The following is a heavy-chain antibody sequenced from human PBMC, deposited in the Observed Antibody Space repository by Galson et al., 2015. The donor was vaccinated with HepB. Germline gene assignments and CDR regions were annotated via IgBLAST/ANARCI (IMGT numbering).Heavy chain of an antibody. V-gene: IGHV4-59*08. CDR3: ARSVFGVAGRYFDS. CDR1: DDSVRSHS. J-gene: IGHJ4*02. D-gene: IGHD3-3*01. CDR2: IFSTGSS. Sequence: ETLSLTCTVSDDSVRSHSWTWIRQPPGKGLEYIGYIFSTGSSNCNPSLKSRVTISVDTSKSQFSLRLSSVTAADTAVYYCARSVFGVAGRYFDSWGQGTLVTVSS.